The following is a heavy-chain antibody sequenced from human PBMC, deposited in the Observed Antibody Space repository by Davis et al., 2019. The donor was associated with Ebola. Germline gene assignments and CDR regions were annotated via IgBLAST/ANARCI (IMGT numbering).Heavy chain of an antibody. J-gene: IGHJ4*02. V-gene: IGHV3-73*01. CDR1: GFTFGGSA. D-gene: IGHD6-19*01. CDR2: IRSKANSYAT. CDR3: TIAVAGTTTDY. Sequence: GGSLRLSCAASGFTFGGSAMHWVRQASGKGLEWVGRIRSKANSYATAYAASVKGRFTISRDDSKNTAYLQMNSLKTEDTAVYYCTIAVAGTTTDYWGQGTLVTVSS.